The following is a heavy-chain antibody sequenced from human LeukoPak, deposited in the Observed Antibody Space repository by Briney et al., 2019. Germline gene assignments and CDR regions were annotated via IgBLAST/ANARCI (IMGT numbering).Heavy chain of an antibody. CDR3: ARGGRKLYSGSYPYDY. V-gene: IGHV3-7*01. D-gene: IGHD1-26*01. CDR1: GFTFSSNW. J-gene: IGHJ4*02. Sequence: PGGSLRLSCAASGFTFSSNWMSWVHQAPGKGLGWVANIKQDGSEKYYVDSVKGRFTISRDNAKNSLYLQMNSLRAEDTAVYYCARGGRKLYSGSYPYDYWGQGTLVTVSS. CDR2: IKQDGSEK.